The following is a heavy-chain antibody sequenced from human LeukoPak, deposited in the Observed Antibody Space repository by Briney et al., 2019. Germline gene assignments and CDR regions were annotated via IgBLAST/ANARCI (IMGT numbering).Heavy chain of an antibody. D-gene: IGHD2-21*01. Sequence: SETQSLTCTVSGGSISSGGYYWSWIRQHPGKGLEWIGYIYYSGSTYYNPSLKSRVTISVDTSKNQFSLKLSSVTAADTAVYYCARDGEISNWFDPWGQGTLVTVSS. J-gene: IGHJ5*02. V-gene: IGHV4-31*03. CDR3: ARDGEISNWFDP. CDR1: GGSISSGGYY. CDR2: IYYSGST.